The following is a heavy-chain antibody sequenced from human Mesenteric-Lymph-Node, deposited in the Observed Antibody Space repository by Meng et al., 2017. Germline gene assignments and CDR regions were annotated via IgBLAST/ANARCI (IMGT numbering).Heavy chain of an antibody. CDR1: GGSISSGGYY. Sequence: VQMRESAPGLVKPSQTLSLTCTVSGGSISSGGYYWSWIRQHPGKGLEWIGYIYYSGSTYYNPSLKSLVTISVDTSKNQFSLKLSSVTAADTAVYYCARATLGITSYFDYWGQGTLVTVSS. D-gene: IGHD2-2*01. V-gene: IGHV4-31*01. CDR2: IYYSGST. J-gene: IGHJ4*02. CDR3: ARATLGITSYFDY.